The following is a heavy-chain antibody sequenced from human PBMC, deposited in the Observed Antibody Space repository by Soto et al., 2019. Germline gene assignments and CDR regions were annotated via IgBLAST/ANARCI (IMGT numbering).Heavy chain of an antibody. CDR3: AKDLPGDGVVILFDY. D-gene: IGHD3-3*01. CDR2: ISGSGGST. CDR1: GFTFXSYA. J-gene: IGHJ4*02. V-gene: IGHV3-23*01. Sequence: EVQLLESGGGLVQPGXXXXLSCAXSGFTFXSYAMXWXXQAXGKGXEWVSAISGSGGSTYYADSVKGRFTISRDNSKNTLYLQMNSLRAEDTAVYYCAKDLPGDGVVILFDYWGQGTLVTVSS.